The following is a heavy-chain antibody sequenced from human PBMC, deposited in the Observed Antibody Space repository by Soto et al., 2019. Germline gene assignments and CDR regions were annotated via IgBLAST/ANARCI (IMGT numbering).Heavy chain of an antibody. CDR2: MNPNSGNT. V-gene: IGHV1-8*01. CDR1: GYTFTSYD. CDR3: ARGVDSSGYYNYYGMDV. Sequence: ASVKVSCKASGYTFTSYDINWVRQATGRGLEWMGWMNPNSGNTGYAQKFQGRVTMTRNTSISTAYMELSSLRSEDTAVYYCARGVDSSGYYNYYGMDVWGQGTTVTVSS. J-gene: IGHJ6*02. D-gene: IGHD3-22*01.